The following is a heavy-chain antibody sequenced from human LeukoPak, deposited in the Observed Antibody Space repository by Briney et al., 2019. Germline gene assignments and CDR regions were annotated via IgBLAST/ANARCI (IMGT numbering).Heavy chain of an antibody. D-gene: IGHD3-10*01. CDR1: GFTFSDYS. Sequence: GGSLRLSCAASGFTFSDYSMNWVRQAPGKGLEWVSSISSGSDYIYYGDSVRGRFTISRDNAKNSLYLQMNSLRAEDTAVYYCARVPAHYYGSGSMFFGDGLDVWGLGTTVAVSS. J-gene: IGHJ6*02. CDR2: ISSGSDYI. V-gene: IGHV3-21*01. CDR3: ARVPAHYYGSGSMFFGDGLDV.